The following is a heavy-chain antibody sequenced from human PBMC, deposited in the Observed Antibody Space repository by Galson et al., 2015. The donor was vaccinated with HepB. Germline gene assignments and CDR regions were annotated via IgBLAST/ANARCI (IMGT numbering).Heavy chain of an antibody. CDR3: ARQYNPYCSSTSCYGGYYYYYGMDV. D-gene: IGHD2-2*01. CDR1: GYSFTSYW. J-gene: IGHJ6*02. CDR2: IYPGDSDT. V-gene: IGHV5-51*01. Sequence: QSGAEVKKPGESLKISCKGSGYSFTSYWIGWVRQMPGKGLEWMGIIYPGDSDTRYSPSFQGQVAISADKSISTAYLQWSSLKASDTAMYYCARQYNPYCSSTSCYGGYYYYYGMDVWGQGTTVTVSS.